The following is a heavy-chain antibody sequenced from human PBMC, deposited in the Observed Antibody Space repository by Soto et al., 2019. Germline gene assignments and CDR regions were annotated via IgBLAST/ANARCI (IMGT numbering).Heavy chain of an antibody. D-gene: IGHD3-22*01. J-gene: IGHJ4*02. CDR1: GFTFSSYA. CDR2: ISGSGGST. V-gene: IGHV3-23*01. CDR3: ASTRRGYYDSSGSQ. Sequence: EVQLLESGGGLVQPGGSLRLSCAASGFTFSSYAMSWVRQAPGKGLEWVSAISGSGGSTYYADSVKGRFTISRDNAKNSLYLQMNSLRDEDTAVYYCASTRRGYYDSSGSQWGQGTLVTVSS.